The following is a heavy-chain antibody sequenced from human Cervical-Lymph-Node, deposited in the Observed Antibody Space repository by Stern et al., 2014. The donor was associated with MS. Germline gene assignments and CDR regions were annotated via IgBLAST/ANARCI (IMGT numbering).Heavy chain of an antibody. J-gene: IGHJ6*02. V-gene: IGHV4-4*07. D-gene: IGHD3-10*01. CDR2: INTFGST. CDR1: GGSISSYY. CDR3: ARGVLGFGEFPYGMDV. Sequence: QVQLQESGPGKVKPSETLSLTCSVSGGSISSYYCSWVRQPAGKGLEWIGRINTFGSTNFNPSLRSRLTMSVDTPKPQFSLKLKSVTAADTAVYYCARGVLGFGEFPYGMDVWGQGTTVTVSS.